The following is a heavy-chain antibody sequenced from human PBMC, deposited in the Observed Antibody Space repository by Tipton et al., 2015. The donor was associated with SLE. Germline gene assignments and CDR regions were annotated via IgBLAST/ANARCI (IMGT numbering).Heavy chain of an antibody. CDR2: INHSGST. CDR3: ARELRGGFDF. CDR1: GGSFSGYY. J-gene: IGHJ4*02. V-gene: IGHV4-34*01. D-gene: IGHD3-16*01. Sequence: TLSLTCAVYGGSFSGYYWSWIRQPPGKGLEWIGEINHSGSTSYNPSLRSRVTISVDTSKNQFSLKLSSVTAADTAMYYCARELRGGFDFWGQGALVTVSS.